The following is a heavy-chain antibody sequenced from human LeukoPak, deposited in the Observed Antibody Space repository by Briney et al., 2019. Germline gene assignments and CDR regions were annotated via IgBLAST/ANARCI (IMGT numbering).Heavy chain of an antibody. J-gene: IGHJ4*02. CDR1: GFTFSDSA. Sequence: GGSLRLSCAASGFTFSDSAMHWVRQASGKGLEWVGRIRSKVNSYATAYAASVKGRFTISRDDSKNTAYLQMNSLKTEDTAVYYCAASPDYYDSSGYSYYFDYWGQGALVSVCS. V-gene: IGHV3-73*01. CDR2: IRSKVNSYAT. CDR3: AASPDYYDSSGYSYYFDY. D-gene: IGHD3-22*01.